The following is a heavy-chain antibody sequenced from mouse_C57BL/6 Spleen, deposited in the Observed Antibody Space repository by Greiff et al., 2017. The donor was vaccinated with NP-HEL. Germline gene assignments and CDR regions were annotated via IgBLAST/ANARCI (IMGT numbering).Heavy chain of an antibody. D-gene: IGHD3-3*01. Sequence: QVQLQQSGAELVKPGASVKISCKASGYAFSSYWMNWVKQRPGKGLEWMGQIYPGDGDTNYNGKFKGKATLTADKSSSTAYMQLSSLTSEDSAVYFCARGGRRYAMDYWGQGTSVTVSS. V-gene: IGHV1-80*01. CDR1: GYAFSSYW. CDR2: IYPGDGDT. CDR3: ARGGRRYAMDY. J-gene: IGHJ4*01.